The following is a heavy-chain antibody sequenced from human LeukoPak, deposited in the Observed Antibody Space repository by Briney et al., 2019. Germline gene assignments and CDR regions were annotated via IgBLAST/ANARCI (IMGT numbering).Heavy chain of an antibody. CDR3: AKERAPRVTTGGFDY. CDR2: ISGSGGST. CDR1: GFTFSSYA. J-gene: IGHJ4*02. V-gene: IGHV3-23*01. Sequence: GGSLRLSCAASGFTFSSYAMSWVLQAPGKGLEWVSVISGSGGSTYYADSVKGRFTISRDNSKNTLYLQMSSLRAEDTAVYYCAKERAPRVTTGGFDYWGQGTLVTVSS. D-gene: IGHD4-17*01.